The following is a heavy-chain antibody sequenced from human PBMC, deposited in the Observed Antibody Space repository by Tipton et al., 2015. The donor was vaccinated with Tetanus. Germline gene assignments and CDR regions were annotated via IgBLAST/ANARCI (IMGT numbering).Heavy chain of an antibody. D-gene: IGHD4-17*01. CDR2: ISAYNGNT. V-gene: IGHV1-18*01. CDR3: ARGINYGDYEDY. CDR1: GYTFTDYY. J-gene: IGHJ4*02. Sequence: QSGPEVKKPGASVKVSCKASGYTFTDYYLHWVRQAPGQGLEWMGWISAYNGNTNYAQKLQGRVTMTTDTSTSTAYMELRSLRSDDTAVYYCARGINYGDYEDYWGQGTLVTVSS.